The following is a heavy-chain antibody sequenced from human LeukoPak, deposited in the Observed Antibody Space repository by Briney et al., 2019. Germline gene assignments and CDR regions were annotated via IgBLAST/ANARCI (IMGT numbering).Heavy chain of an antibody. CDR3: ARRPGN. Sequence: GGSLRLSCVASGFAVGSNYMSWVRQAPGKGLERVSLIYSGGAIRYADSVKGRFTISRDSSKNTLFLQMNDLTVEDTARYYCARRPGNWGQGILVTVSS. CDR1: GFAVGSNY. J-gene: IGHJ4*02. CDR2: IYSGGAI. D-gene: IGHD1-14*01. V-gene: IGHV3-53*01.